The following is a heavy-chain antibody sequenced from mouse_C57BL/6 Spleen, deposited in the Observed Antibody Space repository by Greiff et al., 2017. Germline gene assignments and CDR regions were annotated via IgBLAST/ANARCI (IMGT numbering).Heavy chain of an antibody. CDR3: ARRDYGSEPFDY. V-gene: IGHV1-50*01. CDR2: IDPSDSYT. CDR1: GYTFTSYW. J-gene: IGHJ2*01. Sequence: QVQLQQPGAELVKPGASVKLSCKASGYTFTSYWMQWVKQRPGQGLEWIGEIDPSDSYTNYNQKFKGKATLTVDTSSSTAYMQLSSLTSEDAAVYYCARRDYGSEPFDYWGQGTTLTVSS. D-gene: IGHD1-1*01.